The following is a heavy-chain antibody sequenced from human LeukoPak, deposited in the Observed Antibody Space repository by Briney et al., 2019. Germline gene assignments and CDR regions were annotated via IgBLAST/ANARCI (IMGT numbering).Heavy chain of an antibody. CDR2: IYHSGST. D-gene: IGHD3-10*01. J-gene: IGHJ4*02. V-gene: IGHV4-30-2*01. Sequence: SETLSLTCAVSGGSISSGGYSWSWIRQPPGKGLEWLGYIYHSGSTYYNPSLKSRVTISVDRSKNQFSLKLSSVTAADTAVYYCARNYYGSGSYVFDYWGQGTLVTVSS. CDR1: GGSISSGGYS. CDR3: ARNYYGSGSYVFDY.